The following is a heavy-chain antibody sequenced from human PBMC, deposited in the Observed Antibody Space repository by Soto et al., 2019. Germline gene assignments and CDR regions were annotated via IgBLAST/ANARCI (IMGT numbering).Heavy chain of an antibody. CDR2: ISSSSSYI. V-gene: IGHV3-21*01. Sequence: SLRLSCAASGFTFGSYSMTWVRQAPGKGLEWVSSISSSSSYIYYADSVKGRFTISRDNAKNSLYLQMNSLRAEDTAVYYCARVSRYFDWLLSYLDYWGQGTLVTVSS. CDR1: GFTFGSYS. D-gene: IGHD3-9*01. J-gene: IGHJ4*02. CDR3: ARVSRYFDWLLSYLDY.